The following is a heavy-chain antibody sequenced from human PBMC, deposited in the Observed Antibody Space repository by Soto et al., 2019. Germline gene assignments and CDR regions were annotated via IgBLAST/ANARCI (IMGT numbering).Heavy chain of an antibody. J-gene: IGHJ6*02. D-gene: IGHD2-8*01. CDR1: GGTFRSYW. Sequence: PLQAIKVPRKGSGGTFRSYWVSGVRQMDGQCVEGGRSIDPSDSYTNYSPSFQGHVTISADKSISTAYLQWSSLKASDTAIYCCARYDVLMVYARSSPPRRSNYGMDVWGQGTTVTVSS. V-gene: IGHV5-10-1*01. CDR3: ARYDVLMVYARSSPPRRSNYGMDV. CDR2: IDPSDSYT.